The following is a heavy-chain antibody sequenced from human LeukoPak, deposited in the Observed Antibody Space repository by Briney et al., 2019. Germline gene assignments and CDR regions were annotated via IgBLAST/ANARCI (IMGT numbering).Heavy chain of an antibody. CDR3: ARALDS. J-gene: IGHJ4*02. CDR2: IKQDGGEI. CDR1: GFTFSSYW. Sequence: GGSLRLSYAASGFTFSSYWMHWVRQAPGKGLERVANIKQDGGEIYYVDSVKGRFTISRDNAKNSLYLQMNSLRAEDTAVYYCARALDSWGQGTLVTVSS. V-gene: IGHV3-7*03.